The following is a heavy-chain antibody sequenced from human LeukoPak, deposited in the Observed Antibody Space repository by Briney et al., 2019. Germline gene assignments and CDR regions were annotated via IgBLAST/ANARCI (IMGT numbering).Heavy chain of an antibody. J-gene: IGHJ5*02. D-gene: IGHD6-13*01. V-gene: IGHV3-23*01. Sequence: GGSLRLSCAASGFTFSSYAMGWVRQAPGKGLEWVSAITASGGNTYYADSVKGRFTISRDNSKNTLYLQMNSLRAEDTAVYYCAKEPSIAAAHNWFDPWGQGTLVTVSS. CDR3: AKEPSIAAAHNWFDP. CDR2: ITASGGNT. CDR1: GFTFSSYA.